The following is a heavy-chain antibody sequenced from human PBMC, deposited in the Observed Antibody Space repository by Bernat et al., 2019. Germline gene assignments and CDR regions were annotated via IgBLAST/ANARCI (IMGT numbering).Heavy chain of an antibody. CDR1: GFTVSSNY. D-gene: IGHD3-3*01. Sequence: EVQLVETGGGLIQPGGSLRLSCAASGFTVSSNYMSWVRQAPGKVLEWVSVIYSGGSTYYADSVKGRFTISRDNSKNTLYLQMNSLRAEDTAVYYCARESSLEWLFYLDYWGQGTLVTVSS. V-gene: IGHV3-53*02. CDR3: ARESSLEWLFYLDY. J-gene: IGHJ4*02. CDR2: IYSGGST.